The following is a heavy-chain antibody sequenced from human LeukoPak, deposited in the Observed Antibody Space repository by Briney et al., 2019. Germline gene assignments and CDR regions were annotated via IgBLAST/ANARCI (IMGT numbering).Heavy chain of an antibody. CDR2: IVGSGTNT. Sequence: GGTLRLSCEASGFTFSSYGMSWVRQAPGKGLEWVSAIVGSGTNTYYADSVKGRFTISRDNAKNSLYLQMNSLRAEDTAVYYCARQSRLYCTNGVCPFDYWGQGTLVTVSS. CDR3: ARQSRLYCTNGVCPFDY. D-gene: IGHD2-8*01. J-gene: IGHJ4*02. V-gene: IGHV3-23*01. CDR1: GFTFSSYG.